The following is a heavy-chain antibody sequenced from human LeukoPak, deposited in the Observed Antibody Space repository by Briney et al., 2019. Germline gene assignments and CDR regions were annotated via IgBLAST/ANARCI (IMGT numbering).Heavy chain of an antibody. CDR3: AKVGRSLQTY. J-gene: IGHJ4*02. V-gene: IGHV3-7*03. CDR2: IKEDGTET. CDR1: GDSISSSY. Sequence: ETLSLTCTVSGDSISSSYWSWVRLAPGKGLEWVANIKEDGTETYYVDSVKGRFTISRDNAKNSLYLQMNSLRVEDTAVYYCAKVGRSLQTYWGQGTLVTVSS. D-gene: IGHD5-24*01.